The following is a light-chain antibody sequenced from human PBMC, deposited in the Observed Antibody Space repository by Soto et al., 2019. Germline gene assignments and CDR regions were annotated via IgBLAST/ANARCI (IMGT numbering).Light chain of an antibody. CDR2: SNN. CDR3: AAWDDSLNASV. V-gene: IGLV1-40*01. Sequence: QSVLTQPPSVSGAPGQRVTISCTGSSSNIGAGYDVHWYQQRPGTAPKLLIHSNNKRPSGVPDRFSGSKSGTSASLAISGLQSEDEADYYCAAWDDSLNASVFGGGTKVTVL. CDR1: SSNIGAGYD. J-gene: IGLJ1*01.